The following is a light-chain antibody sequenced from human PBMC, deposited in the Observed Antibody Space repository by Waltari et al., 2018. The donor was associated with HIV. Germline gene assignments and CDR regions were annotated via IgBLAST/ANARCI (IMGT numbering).Light chain of an antibody. CDR2: LAS. CDR1: QSVLYSSNNKNY. V-gene: IGKV4-1*01. CDR3: QQYYDTPWT. J-gene: IGKJ1*01. Sequence: IMMTQSPDSLVVSLAERATINCKSRQSVLYSSNNKNYLAWYQQKPGQPPKLLISLASTRESGVPDRCSVSGSGTVFTLTSSSLQAEGVAVYYCQQYYDTPWTFGQGTKVES.